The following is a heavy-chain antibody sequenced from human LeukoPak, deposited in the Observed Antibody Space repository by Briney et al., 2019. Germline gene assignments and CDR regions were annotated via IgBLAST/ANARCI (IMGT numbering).Heavy chain of an antibody. CDR2: INHSGST. J-gene: IGHJ4*02. Sequence: SETLSLTCAVYGVSFSGYYWSWVRQPPGKGLEWIGEINHSGSTNYNPSLKSRVTISVDTSKNQFSLKLSSVTAADTAVYYCARGKVPYYFDYWGQGTPVTVSS. V-gene: IGHV4-34*01. CDR3: ARGKVPYYFDY. CDR1: GVSFSGYY.